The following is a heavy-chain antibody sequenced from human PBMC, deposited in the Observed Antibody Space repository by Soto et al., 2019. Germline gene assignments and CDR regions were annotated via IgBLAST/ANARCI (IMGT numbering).Heavy chain of an antibody. V-gene: IGHV4-31*03. CDR2: IYYSGST. Sequence: SETLSLTCTVSGGSISSGGYYWSWIRQHPGKGLEWIGYIYYSGSTYYNPSLKSRVTISVDTSKNQFSLKLSSVTAADTAVYYCARDMVRGEGIFDIWGQGTMVTVSS. CDR1: GGSISSGGYY. J-gene: IGHJ3*02. D-gene: IGHD3-10*01. CDR3: ARDMVRGEGIFDI.